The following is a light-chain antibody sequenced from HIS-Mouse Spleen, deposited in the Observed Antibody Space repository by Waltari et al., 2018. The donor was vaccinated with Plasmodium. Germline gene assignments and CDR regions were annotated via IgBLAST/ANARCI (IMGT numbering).Light chain of an antibody. CDR3: QSADSSGTYRV. CDR2: KAS. CDR1: ALPQPY. J-gene: IGLJ2*01. V-gene: IGLV3-25*03. Sequence: SYELTQPPSVSVSPGQTASINCSGDALPQPYASWYQQKPGQAPVLVIYKASERPSGIPERFSGSSSGTTVTLTISGVQAEDEADYYCQSADSSGTYRVFGGGTKLTVL.